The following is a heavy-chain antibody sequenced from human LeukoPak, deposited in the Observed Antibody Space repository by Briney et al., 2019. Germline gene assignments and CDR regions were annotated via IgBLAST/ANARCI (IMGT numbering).Heavy chain of an antibody. CDR2: INEHGSDK. V-gene: IGHV3-7*01. J-gene: IGHJ4*02. D-gene: IGHD1-7*01. Sequence: PGGSLRLSCAASGFTFSSYWMSWVRQAPGKGLEWVANINEHGSDKYYVDSVKGRFTISRDNAKNSLYLQMNSLRAEDTAVYYCARQNYGLFDYWGQGTLVTVSS. CDR1: GFTFSSYW. CDR3: ARQNYGLFDY.